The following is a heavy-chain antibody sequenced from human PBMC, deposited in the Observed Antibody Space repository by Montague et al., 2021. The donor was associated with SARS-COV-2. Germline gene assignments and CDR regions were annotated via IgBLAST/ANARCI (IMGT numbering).Heavy chain of an antibody. J-gene: IGHJ4*02. V-gene: IGHV4-61*02. CDR1: GGSISYGSYV. CDR2: MDTSGST. CDR3: ASSHCGGDCY. Sequence: TRSLTCTVAGGSISYGSYVWTWIRQPAGKGLEWIGGMDTSGSTNYXPSLKSRVAISIDTSKDQFSLELSYVTAADTAVYYCASSHCGGDCYSGQGTLVTVSS. D-gene: IGHD2-21*02.